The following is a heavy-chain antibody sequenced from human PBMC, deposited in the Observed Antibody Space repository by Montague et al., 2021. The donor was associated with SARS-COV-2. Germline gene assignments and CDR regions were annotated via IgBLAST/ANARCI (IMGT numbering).Heavy chain of an antibody. D-gene: IGHD4-23*01. CDR2: ISYDGSNK. CDR1: GFTFSSYA. Sequence: SLRLSCAASGFTFSSYAMHWVRQAPGKGLEWVAVISYDGSNKYYADSVKGRFTISRDNSKNTLYLQMNSLRDEDTAVYYCARDVGGYFDYWGQGTLVTVSS. J-gene: IGHJ4*02. CDR3: ARDVGGYFDY. V-gene: IGHV3-30*04.